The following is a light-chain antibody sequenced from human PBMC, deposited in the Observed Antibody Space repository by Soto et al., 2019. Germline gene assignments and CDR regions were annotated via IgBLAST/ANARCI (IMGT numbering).Light chain of an antibody. CDR2: GAT. J-gene: IGKJ5*01. V-gene: IGKV1-33*01. CDR3: QQYSHLIT. Sequence: DIQMTQSPSSLSASVGDRVTITCRASQRISNYLNWYQQKPGKAPRVLIYGATTLQSGVPSRFSGSGSGTDFTFTISSLQPEDIATYYCQQYSHLITFGQGTRLEIK. CDR1: QRISNY.